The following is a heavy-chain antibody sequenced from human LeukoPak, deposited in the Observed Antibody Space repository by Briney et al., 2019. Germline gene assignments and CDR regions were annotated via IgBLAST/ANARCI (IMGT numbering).Heavy chain of an antibody. CDR2: IIPIFGTA. CDR3: AKGSSRGDYYYYGMDV. Sequence: GASVKVSCKASGGTFSSYAIGWVRQAPGQGLEWMGGIIPIFGTANYAQKFQGRVTITADESTSTAYMELSSLRSEDTAVYYCAKGSSRGDYYYYGMDVWGQGTTVTVSS. J-gene: IGHJ6*02. V-gene: IGHV1-69*13. CDR1: GGTFSSYA.